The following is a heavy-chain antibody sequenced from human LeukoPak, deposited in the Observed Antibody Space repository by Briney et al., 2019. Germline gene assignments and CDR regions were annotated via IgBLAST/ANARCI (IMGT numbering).Heavy chain of an antibody. V-gene: IGHV4-39*01. J-gene: IGHJ4*02. D-gene: IGHD3-10*01. CDR3: ARRVPSGSGSYDFDY. Sequence: SGTLSLTCTVSGGSISSDNYYWGWIRQPPGKGLEWIGSVNYSGTTYDNPSLRSRVTISVDTSKNQFSLKVTSVTAADTAVYYCARRVPSGSGSYDFDYWGQGTLVTVRS. CDR1: GGSISSDNYY. CDR2: VNYSGTT.